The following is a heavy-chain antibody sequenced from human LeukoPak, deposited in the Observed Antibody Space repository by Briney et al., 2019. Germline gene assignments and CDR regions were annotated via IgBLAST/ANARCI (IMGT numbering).Heavy chain of an antibody. V-gene: IGHV3-30*03. CDR2: ISYDGSNK. Sequence: GGSLRLSCAASGFTFSSYGMHWVRQAPGKGLEWVAVISYDGSNKYYADSVKGRFTISRDNSKNTLYLQMNSLRSEDTAVYYCARGDSLVVVLIELGYWGQGTLVTVSS. J-gene: IGHJ4*02. CDR1: GFTFSSYG. D-gene: IGHD2-21*01. CDR3: ARGDSLVVVLIELGY.